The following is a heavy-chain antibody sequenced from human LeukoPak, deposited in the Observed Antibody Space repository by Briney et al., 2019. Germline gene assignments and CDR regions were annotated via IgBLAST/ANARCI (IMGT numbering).Heavy chain of an antibody. CDR1: GFTVSSNY. D-gene: IGHD4-23*01. Sequence: GGSLRLSCAASGFTVSSNYMNWVRQAPGKGLEWVSVIYSGGSTYYADSVKGRFTISRDNSKNTLYLQMNSLRAEDTAVYYCARDLRSGNSGAYYYWGQGTLVTVSS. CDR2: IYSGGST. CDR3: ARDLRSGNSGAYYY. J-gene: IGHJ4*02. V-gene: IGHV3-53*01.